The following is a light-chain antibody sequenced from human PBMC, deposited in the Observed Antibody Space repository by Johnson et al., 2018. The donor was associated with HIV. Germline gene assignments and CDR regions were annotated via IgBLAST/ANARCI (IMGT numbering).Light chain of an antibody. CDR2: END. J-gene: IGLJ1*01. V-gene: IGLV1-51*02. CDR3: GPWDSSLILFV. Sequence: QSVLTQPPSVSAAPGQKVTISCSGGSSNIGSNYVSWYKQLPGTAPKLLIYENDKRPSGIRDRFSGSKSGTAATLAITGLQTGDEADYYCGPWDSSLILFVVGTGTQVTVL. CDR1: SSNIGSNY.